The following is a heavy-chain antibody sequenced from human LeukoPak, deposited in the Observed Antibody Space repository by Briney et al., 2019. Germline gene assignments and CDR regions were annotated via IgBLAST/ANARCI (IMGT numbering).Heavy chain of an antibody. V-gene: IGHV4-59*08. J-gene: IGHJ5*02. Sequence: SETLSLTCTVSGGSISSYYWSWIRQPPGKGLEWIGYIYYSGSTNYNPSLKSRVTISVDTSKNQFSLKLSSVTAADTAVYYCARAVDQWELPGYWFDPWGQGTLVTVSS. CDR1: GGSISSYY. CDR2: IYYSGST. CDR3: ARAVDQWELPGYWFDP. D-gene: IGHD1-26*01.